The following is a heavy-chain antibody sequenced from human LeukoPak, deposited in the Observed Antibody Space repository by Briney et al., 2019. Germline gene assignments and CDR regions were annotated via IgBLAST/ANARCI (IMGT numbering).Heavy chain of an antibody. Sequence: PGGSLRLSCAVSGFTFSNYWMHWVRQAPGKGLVWVSRINSDGSSTSCADSVKGRFTISRDNAKKTLYLQMNSLRADDTAVYYCTIFTRTAVAGTLEGVGYWGQGTLVTVSS. CDR2: INSDGSST. V-gene: IGHV3-74*01. D-gene: IGHD6-19*01. CDR3: TIFTRTAVAGTLEGVGY. J-gene: IGHJ4*02. CDR1: GFTFSNYW.